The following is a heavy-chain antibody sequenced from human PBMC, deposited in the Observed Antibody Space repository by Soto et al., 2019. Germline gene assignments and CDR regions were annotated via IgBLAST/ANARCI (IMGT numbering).Heavy chain of an antibody. CDR2: ISGSGGST. J-gene: IGHJ6*03. Sequence: PWGSLRLSCAASGFTFSSYAMSWVRQAPGKGLEWVSAISGSGGSTYYADSVKGRFTISRDNSKNTLYLQMNSLRAEDTAVYYCAKDLGYCSSTSCYYYYYMDVWGKGTTVTVSS. D-gene: IGHD2-2*01. CDR1: GFTFSSYA. V-gene: IGHV3-23*01. CDR3: AKDLGYCSSTSCYYYYYMDV.